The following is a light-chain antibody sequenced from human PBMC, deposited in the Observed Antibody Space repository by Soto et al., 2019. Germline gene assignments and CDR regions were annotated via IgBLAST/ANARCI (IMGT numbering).Light chain of an antibody. Sequence: EIVSTQSPGTLSLSQGERATLSCRASQSVSNNYLAWYKQKPGQAPRVLIYGASNRATGIPDRLSGSGSGTDSTLTISRLEPEDFAVDDCQQYGSPGTFGQLTKGEIK. J-gene: IGKJ1*01. CDR3: QQYGSPGT. V-gene: IGKV3-20*01. CDR1: QSVSNNY. CDR2: GAS.